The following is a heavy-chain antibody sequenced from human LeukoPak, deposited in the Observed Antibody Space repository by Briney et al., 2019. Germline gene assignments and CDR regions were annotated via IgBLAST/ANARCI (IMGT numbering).Heavy chain of an antibody. CDR1: GGSIGSHY. J-gene: IGHJ6*02. CDR2: IYYSGST. Sequence: PSQTLSLTCTVSGGSIGSHYWSWIRQPPEKGLEWIGYIYYSGSTNYNPSLKSRVTISVDMSKNQFSLKLSSVTAADTAVYYCARVALGYDFWSGYPLGMDVWGQGTTVTVSS. V-gene: IGHV4-59*11. CDR3: ARVALGYDFWSGYPLGMDV. D-gene: IGHD3-3*01.